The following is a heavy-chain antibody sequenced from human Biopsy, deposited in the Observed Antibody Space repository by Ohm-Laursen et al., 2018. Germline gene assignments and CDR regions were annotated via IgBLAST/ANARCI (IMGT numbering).Heavy chain of an antibody. V-gene: IGHV4-39*07. D-gene: IGHD5-12*01. CDR2: IYYSGST. CDR3: ARLGSGDYFPTFFDF. Sequence: ETLSLTCTVTGGSISRSSYYWDWIRQPPGKGLEWIGSIYYSGSTYYNPSLKSRVTISADRSKNQFSLRLSSVTAADTAVYYCARLGSGDYFPTFFDFWGQGALVTVSS. CDR1: GGSISRSSYY. J-gene: IGHJ4*02.